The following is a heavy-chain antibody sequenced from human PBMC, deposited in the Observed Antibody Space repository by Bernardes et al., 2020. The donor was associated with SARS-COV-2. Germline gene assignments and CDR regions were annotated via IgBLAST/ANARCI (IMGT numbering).Heavy chain of an antibody. CDR3: ARDLVGGSWNYYSQPRYFDS. CDR1: GYTFNVYG. CDR2: ISAYDGNT. V-gene: IGHV1-18*01. J-gene: IGHJ4*02. D-gene: IGHD1-7*01. Sequence: ASVKVSCKGSGYTFNVYGISWLRQAPGQGREWMGWISAYDGNTNHEQKFQGRVTLTTDTSTSTAYMELRSLTSDDTAVYYSARDLVGGSWNYYSQPRYFDSWGQGTLVIVSS.